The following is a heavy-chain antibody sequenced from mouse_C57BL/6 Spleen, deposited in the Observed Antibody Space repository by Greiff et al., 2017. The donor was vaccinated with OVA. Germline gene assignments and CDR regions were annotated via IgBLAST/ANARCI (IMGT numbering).Heavy chain of an antibody. CDR1: GYTFTSYW. V-gene: IGHV1-55*01. Sequence: QVQLQQPGAELVKPGASVKMSCKASGYTFTSYWITWVKQRPGQGLEWIGDIYPGSGSTNYNEKFKSKATLTVDTSSSTAYMQLSSLTSEDSAVYYCARETVIRDYAMDYWGQGTSVTVSS. J-gene: IGHJ4*01. CDR3: ARETVIRDYAMDY. CDR2: IYPGSGST. D-gene: IGHD1-1*01.